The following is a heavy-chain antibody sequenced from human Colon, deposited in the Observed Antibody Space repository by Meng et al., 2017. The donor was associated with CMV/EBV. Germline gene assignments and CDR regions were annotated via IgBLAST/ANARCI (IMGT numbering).Heavy chain of an antibody. CDR3: ARGYDYYDSSGCRKWDAFDI. V-gene: IGHV4-59*01. J-gene: IGHJ3*02. CDR1: GASIASYS. CDR2: IHYRVIT. Sequence: SETLSLTCTVSGASIASYSWSWIRQSPGKGLEWIGDIHYRVITHHNPSLKSRVTLSVDRSTNQFSLRLTSVTAAATPLYYCARGYDYYDSSGCRKWDAFDIWGQGTMVTVSS. D-gene: IGHD3-22*01.